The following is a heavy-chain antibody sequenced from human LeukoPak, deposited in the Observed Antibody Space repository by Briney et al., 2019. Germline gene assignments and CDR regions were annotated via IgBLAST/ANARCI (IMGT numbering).Heavy chain of an antibody. CDR2: ISGISGGGGST. V-gene: IGHV3-23*01. CDR1: GFTFSTYA. Sequence: GGSLRLSCAASGFTFSTYAMSWDRQAPGKGLEWVSSISGISGGGGSTYYADSVKGRFTISRDNSKDTLYLQMNSLRGEDTAVYYCAKLGRYQLPLDDFWGQGTLVTVSS. D-gene: IGHD2-2*01. CDR3: AKLGRYQLPLDDF. J-gene: IGHJ4*02.